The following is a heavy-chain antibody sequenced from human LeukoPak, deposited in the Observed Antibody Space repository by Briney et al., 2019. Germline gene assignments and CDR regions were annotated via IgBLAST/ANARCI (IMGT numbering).Heavy chain of an antibody. V-gene: IGHV3-64D*06. CDR1: GFTFSSYA. J-gene: IGHJ4*02. Sequence: PGRSRRLSCSASGFTFSSYAMHWVRQAPGKGMEYVSAISSNGGSTYHADSVKGIFTISRDNSKNTLYLQMSSLRAEDTAVYYCVRSSGWYPYWGQGTLVTVSS. CDR3: VRSSGWYPY. D-gene: IGHD6-19*01. CDR2: ISSNGGST.